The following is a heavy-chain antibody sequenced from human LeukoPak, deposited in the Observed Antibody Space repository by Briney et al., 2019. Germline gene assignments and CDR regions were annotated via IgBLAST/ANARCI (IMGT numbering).Heavy chain of an antibody. J-gene: IGHJ4*02. CDR3: ATGRSYYSPLDY. CDR1: GGTFSSYT. Sequence: ASVKVSCKASGGTFSSYTISWVRQAPGKGLEWMGLVDPEDGETIYAEKFQGRVTITADTSTDTAYMELSSLRSEDTAVYYCATGRSYYSPLDYWGQGTLVTVSS. CDR2: VDPEDGET. D-gene: IGHD3-10*01. V-gene: IGHV1-69-2*01.